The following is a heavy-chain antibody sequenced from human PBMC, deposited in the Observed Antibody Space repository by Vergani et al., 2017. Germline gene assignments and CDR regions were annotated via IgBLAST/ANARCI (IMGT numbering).Heavy chain of an antibody. CDR1: GFTFDDYA. CDR2: INWNGFST. CDR3: AKAGGVPAAPFFDS. D-gene: IGHD2-2*01. J-gene: IGHJ4*02. Sequence: EVQLEESGGHVVQPGGSLKLSCATSGFTFDDYAMIWVRQVPGKGLEWVSLINWNGFSTYYADSVKGRFTVSRDNNKSSLFLQMTSLSAEDTAFYYCAKAGGVPAAPFFDSWDQGTLVTVSS. V-gene: IGHV3-43D*04.